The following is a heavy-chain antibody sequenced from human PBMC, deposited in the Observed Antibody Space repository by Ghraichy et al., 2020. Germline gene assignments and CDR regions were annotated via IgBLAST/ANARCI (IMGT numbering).Heavy chain of an antibody. V-gene: IGHV3-23*01. CDR2: ISEKDDST. D-gene: IGHD1-14*01. Sequence: GGSLRLSCVASGFTFSNYAMSWVRQAPGKGLEGDSAISEKDDSTYYADSVKGRFTISRDNSKNTVYLQMNSLRVEDTALYYCAKNAPGVYRSLDLWGRSTLVTVSS. CDR1: GFTFSNYA. J-gene: IGHJ2*01. CDR3: AKNAPGVYRSLDL.